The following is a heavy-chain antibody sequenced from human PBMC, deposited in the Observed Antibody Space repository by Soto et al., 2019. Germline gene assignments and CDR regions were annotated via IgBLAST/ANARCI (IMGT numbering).Heavy chain of an antibody. CDR2: IIPFLGKI. V-gene: IGHV1-69*06. CDR1: GSIFITYG. CDR3: ARETAHRVASGSPLLPESFDS. Sequence: QVQLVQSGAEMKIPGSSVKVSCKTSGSIFITYGISWVRQAPGQGLEWMGGIIPFLGKINHAQIFQDRVTITADKATSTVYLERTDLISNDTAVYYCARETAHRVASGSPLLPESFDSWGQGTLVTVSS. D-gene: IGHD3-10*01. J-gene: IGHJ4*02.